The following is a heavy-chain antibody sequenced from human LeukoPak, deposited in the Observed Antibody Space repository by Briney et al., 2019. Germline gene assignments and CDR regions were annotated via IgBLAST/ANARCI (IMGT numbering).Heavy chain of an antibody. J-gene: IGHJ3*01. Sequence: GGSLRLSCAASGFTFRSYGMHWVRQAPGKGLEWVTYICYGGTNKYYGDSVKRRFNISRHNSKNTLYLHMHSLRADDTAMYYCSKDAVDVWGQGTMVIVSS. CDR1: GFTFRSYG. V-gene: IGHV3-30*02. CDR2: ICYGGTNK. CDR3: SKDAVDV.